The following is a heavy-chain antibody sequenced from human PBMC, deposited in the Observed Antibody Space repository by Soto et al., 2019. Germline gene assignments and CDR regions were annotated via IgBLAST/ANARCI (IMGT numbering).Heavy chain of an antibody. V-gene: IGHV4-59*01. Sequence: LSLTCTVSGGSMIAYYWNWMRQPPGKGLQWIGYTYYSGSTTYNPSLKSRVTISIDSSKNQFSLKLDSVTPADTAVYYCARVRGTAGKRYFDYWGPGTLVTVS. J-gene: IGHJ4*02. CDR1: GGSMIAYY. CDR2: TYYSGST. CDR3: ARVRGTAGKRYFDY. D-gene: IGHD6-13*01.